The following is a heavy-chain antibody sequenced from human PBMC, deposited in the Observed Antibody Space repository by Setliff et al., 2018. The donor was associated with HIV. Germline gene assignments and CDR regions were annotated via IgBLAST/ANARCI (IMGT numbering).Heavy chain of an antibody. J-gene: IGHJ6*03. Sequence: GGSLRLSCAASGISLSSYEMNWVRQAPGKGLEWVSYISSSGGTKDYADSVKGRFTISRDYAKNSLYLQMNSLRAEDTAVYYCARGGYCINGVCYYYYMDVWGKGTTVTVSS. CDR2: ISSSGGTK. CDR1: GISLSSYE. CDR3: ARGGYCINGVCYYYYMDV. D-gene: IGHD2-8*01. V-gene: IGHV3-48*03.